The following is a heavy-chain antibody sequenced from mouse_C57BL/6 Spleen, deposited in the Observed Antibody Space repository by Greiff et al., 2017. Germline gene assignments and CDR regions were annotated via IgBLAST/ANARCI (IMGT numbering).Heavy chain of an antibody. V-gene: IGHV7-3*01. CDR3: ARYTAQATFAY. CDR1: GFTFTDYY. CDR2: IRNKANGYTT. Sequence: EVKLVESGGGLVQPGGSLSLSCAASGFTFTDYYMSWVRQPPGKALEWLGFIRNKANGYTTEYSASVKGRFTISRDNSQSILYLQMNALRAEDSATYYCARYTAQATFAYWGQGTLVTVSA. J-gene: IGHJ3*01. D-gene: IGHD3-2*02.